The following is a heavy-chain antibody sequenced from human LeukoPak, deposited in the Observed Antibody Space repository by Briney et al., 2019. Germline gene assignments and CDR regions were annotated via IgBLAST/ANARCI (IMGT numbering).Heavy chain of an antibody. CDR2: INSDGSST. CDR3: AREESTVTDGFDI. Sequence: PGESLKISCAASGFTFSSYWMHWVRQAPGKGLVWVSRINSDGSSTSYADSVKGRFTISRDNAKNTLYLQMNSLRAEDTAVYYCAREESTVTDGFDIWGQGTMVTVSS. J-gene: IGHJ3*02. D-gene: IGHD4-17*01. V-gene: IGHV3-74*01. CDR1: GFTFSSYW.